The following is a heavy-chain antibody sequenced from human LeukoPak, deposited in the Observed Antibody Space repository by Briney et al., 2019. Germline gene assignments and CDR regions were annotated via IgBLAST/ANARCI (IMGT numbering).Heavy chain of an antibody. CDR1: GFTFSNHA. V-gene: IGHV3-23*01. D-gene: IGHD3-16*02. CDR2: INGSGVTT. CDR3: AKDPLYHYYVDV. J-gene: IGHJ6*03. Sequence: GGSLRLSCAASGFTFSNHAMSWVRQAPGKGLEWVSGINGSGVTTYYADSVNGRSTISRDNSKKTLYLHMNSLRVEDTAIYYCAKDPLYHYYVDVWGRGTSVTVSS.